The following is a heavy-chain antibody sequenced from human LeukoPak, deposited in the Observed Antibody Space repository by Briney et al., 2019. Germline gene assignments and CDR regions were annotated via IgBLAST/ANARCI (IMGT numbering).Heavy chain of an antibody. CDR1: GYTFTSYD. J-gene: IGHJ4*02. CDR2: MNPNSGNT. D-gene: IGHD3-10*01. V-gene: IGHV1-8*01. Sequence: ASVKVSCKASGYTFTSYDINWVRQATGQGLEWMGWMNPNSGNTGYAQKFQGRVTMTRNTSISTAYMELSSLRSEDTAVYYCARGRWMVRDFDHWGQGTLVTVSS. CDR3: ARGRWMVRDFDH.